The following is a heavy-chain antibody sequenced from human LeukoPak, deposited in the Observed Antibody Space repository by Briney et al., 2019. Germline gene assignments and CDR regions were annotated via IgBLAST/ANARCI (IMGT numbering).Heavy chain of an antibody. CDR3: ARGYCSSTSCSNYYYGMDV. Sequence: ASVKVSCKVSGYTLTELSMHWVRQAPGKGLEWMGGFDPEDGETIYAQKFQGRVTMTEDTSTDTAYMELSSLRSEDTAVYYCARGYCSSTSCSNYYYGMDVWGQGTTVTVSS. CDR2: FDPEDGET. V-gene: IGHV1-24*01. CDR1: GYTLTELS. J-gene: IGHJ6*02. D-gene: IGHD2-2*01.